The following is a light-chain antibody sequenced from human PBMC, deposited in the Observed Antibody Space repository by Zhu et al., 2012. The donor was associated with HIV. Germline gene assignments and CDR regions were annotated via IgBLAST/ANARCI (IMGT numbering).Light chain of an antibody. CDR2: DTS. Sequence: EIVLTQSPATLSLSPGEGATLSCRASQSIGGYLAWYQQKPGQPPRLLIYDTSNRATGISARFSGSGSGTDFTLTISSLEPEDFGIYYCQQRGNSLTFGGGTTVEIK. CDR1: QSIGGY. V-gene: IGKV3-11*01. J-gene: IGKJ4*01. CDR3: QQRGNSLT.